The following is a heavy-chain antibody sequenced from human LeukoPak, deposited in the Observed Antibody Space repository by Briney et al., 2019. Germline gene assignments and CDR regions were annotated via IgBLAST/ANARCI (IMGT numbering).Heavy chain of an antibody. D-gene: IGHD5-24*01. V-gene: IGHV3-23*01. Sequence: AGGSLRLSCAASGFTFSSYAMSWARQAPGKGLEWVSAISSSGGSTYYADSVKGRFTISRDNSKNTLYLQMNSLRVEDTAVYYCAKDPYGYNSYYFDYWGQGTLGTVSS. J-gene: IGHJ4*02. CDR2: ISSSGGST. CDR3: AKDPYGYNSYYFDY. CDR1: GFTFSSYA.